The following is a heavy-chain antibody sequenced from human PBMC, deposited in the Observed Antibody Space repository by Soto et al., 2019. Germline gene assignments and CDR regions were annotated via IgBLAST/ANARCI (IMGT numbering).Heavy chain of an antibody. D-gene: IGHD3-3*01. CDR2: ISAYNGNT. CDR1: GYTFTSYG. CDR3: ARDIADFWSGYSGY. Sequence: GASVKVSCKASGYTFTSYGISWVRQAPGQGLEWMGWISAYNGNTNYAQKLQGRVTVTTDTSTSTAYMELRSLRSDDTAVYYCARDIADFWSGYSGYWGQGTLVTVSS. J-gene: IGHJ4*02. V-gene: IGHV1-18*01.